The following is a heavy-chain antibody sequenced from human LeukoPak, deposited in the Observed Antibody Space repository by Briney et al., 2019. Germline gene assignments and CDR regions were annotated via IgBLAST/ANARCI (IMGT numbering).Heavy chain of an antibody. J-gene: IGHJ5*02. V-gene: IGHV4-34*01. Sequence: PSETLSLTCAVYGGSFSGCYWSWIRQPPGKGLEWIGEINHSGSTNYNPSLKSRVTISVDTSKNQFSLKLSSVTAADTAVYYCARGGNDYVWGSYRYTPYNWFDPWGQGTLVTVSS. CDR3: ARGGNDYVWGSYRYTPYNWFDP. D-gene: IGHD3-16*02. CDR1: GGSFSGCY. CDR2: INHSGST.